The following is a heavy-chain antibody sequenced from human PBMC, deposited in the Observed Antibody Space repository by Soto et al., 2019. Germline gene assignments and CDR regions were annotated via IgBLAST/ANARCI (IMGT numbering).Heavy chain of an antibody. CDR1: GYSFTSYW. D-gene: IGHD1-1*01. CDR2: IDPSDSYT. CDR3: ERTERPTYYYYGMDV. Sequence: GESLKISCKGSGYSFTSYWISWVRQMPGKGLEWMGRIDPSDSYTNYSPSFQGHVTISADKSISTAYLQWSSLKASDTAMYYCERTERPTYYYYGMDVCGQGPTVTVYS. V-gene: IGHV5-10-1*01. J-gene: IGHJ6*02.